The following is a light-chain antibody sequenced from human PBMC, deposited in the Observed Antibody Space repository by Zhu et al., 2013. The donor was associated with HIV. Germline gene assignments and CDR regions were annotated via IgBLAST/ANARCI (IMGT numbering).Light chain of an antibody. CDR1: QSVASN. Sequence: IVLTQSPVTLSVSPGERVILSCRASQSVASNLAWYQQRPGQAPRLLIYGASSRATGIPDRFSGSGSGTDFTLTISRLEPEDFAVYYCQHYGTSPPWTFGQGTRVEIK. V-gene: IGKV3-20*01. CDR2: GAS. J-gene: IGKJ1*01. CDR3: QHYGTSPPWT.